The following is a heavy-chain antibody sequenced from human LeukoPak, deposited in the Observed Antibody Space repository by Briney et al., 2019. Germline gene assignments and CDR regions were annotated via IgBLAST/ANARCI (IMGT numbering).Heavy chain of an antibody. V-gene: IGHV1-2*06. CDR2: INPNSGGT. Sequence: ASVKVSCKASGYTFTGYYMHWVRQAPGQGLEWMGRINPNSGGTNYAQKFQGRVTMTRDTSISTAYMELSMLRSDDTAVYYCARAGIAAADAFDIWGQGTMVTVSS. CDR3: ARAGIAAADAFDI. D-gene: IGHD6-13*01. J-gene: IGHJ3*02. CDR1: GYTFTGYY.